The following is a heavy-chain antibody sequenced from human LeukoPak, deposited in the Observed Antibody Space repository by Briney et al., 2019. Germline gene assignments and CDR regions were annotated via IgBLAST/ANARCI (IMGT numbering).Heavy chain of an antibody. CDR3: AKALDTYGYMRFDF. CDR1: GFTFVSYA. CDR2: INGGGDTT. Sequence: GGSLRLSCAASGFTFVSYAMTWVRQAPGKGLEWVSAINGGGDTTYYADSVKGRFTISRDKSKNTMYLQMNSLRAEDPALYYCAKALDTYGYMRFDFWGQGTLVTVSS. D-gene: IGHD5-18*01. J-gene: IGHJ4*02. V-gene: IGHV3-23*01.